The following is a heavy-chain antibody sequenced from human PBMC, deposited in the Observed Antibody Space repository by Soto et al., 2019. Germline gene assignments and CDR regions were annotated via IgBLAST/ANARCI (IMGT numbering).Heavy chain of an antibody. J-gene: IGHJ4*02. CDR2: IIPIFGTA. V-gene: IGHV1-69*12. Sequence: QAQLVQSGAEVKKPGSSVKVSCKASGGTFSSYAISWVRQAPGQGLEWMGGIIPIFGTANYAQKFQGRVTITAHESTSTAYMELSSLRSEDTAVYYCARESRYCSGGSCYFLPGIDYWGQGTLVTVSS. CDR1: GGTFSSYA. D-gene: IGHD2-15*01. CDR3: ARESRYCSGGSCYFLPGIDY.